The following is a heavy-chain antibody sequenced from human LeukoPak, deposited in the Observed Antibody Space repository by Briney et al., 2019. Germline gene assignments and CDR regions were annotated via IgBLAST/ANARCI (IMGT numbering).Heavy chain of an antibody. CDR1: GYTFTSYG. J-gene: IGHJ4*02. D-gene: IGHD6-19*01. CDR2: INPNSGGT. Sequence: ASVTVSCKGSGYTFTSYGISWVRQAPGQGLEWMGWINPNSGGTNYAQKFQGRVTMTRDTSISTAYMELSGLRSDDTAVYYCARSPWLVSGADYWGQGTLVTVSS. CDR3: ARSPWLVSGADY. V-gene: IGHV1-2*02.